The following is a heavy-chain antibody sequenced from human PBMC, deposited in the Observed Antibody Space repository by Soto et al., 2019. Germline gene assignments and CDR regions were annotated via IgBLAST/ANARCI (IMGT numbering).Heavy chain of an antibody. V-gene: IGHV4-34*01. CDR3: ATLPPRILVMTLLFPS. D-gene: IGHD2-21*02. CDR1: GGSFSDYS. CDR2: INHSGST. J-gene: IGHJ4*01. Sequence: SETLSLTCAVYGGSFSDYSWTWIRQPPGKGLEWIGEINHSGSTYYNPSLKSRVTISVDTSKNQFSLKLTSVTAADTAVYYCATLPPRILVMTLLFPSWGHGPLVTVSS.